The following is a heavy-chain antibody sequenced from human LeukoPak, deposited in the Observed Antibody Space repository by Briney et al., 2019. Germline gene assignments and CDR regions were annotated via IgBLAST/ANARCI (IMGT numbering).Heavy chain of an antibody. Sequence: GGSLRLSCAASGFTLSSHWMSWIRQAPGQGLEWVSYISNSGGYTNYADSVAGRFTISRDNAENSLYLQMNSLRAEDTAVYYCARSRGAGPGAYFDYWGQGTLVTVSS. CDR3: ARSRGAGPGAYFDY. D-gene: IGHD6-19*01. CDR2: ISNSGGYT. CDR1: GFTLSSHW. V-gene: IGHV3-11*03. J-gene: IGHJ4*02.